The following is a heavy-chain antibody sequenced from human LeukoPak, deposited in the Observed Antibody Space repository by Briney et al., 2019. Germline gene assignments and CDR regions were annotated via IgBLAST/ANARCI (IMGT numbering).Heavy chain of an antibody. CDR2: ISASGSST. D-gene: IGHD3-10*01. CDR1: GLTFSNYA. CDR3: AKVYGSGSDYFPDY. J-gene: IGHJ4*02. Sequence: PGGSLRLSCAVSGLTFSNYAMGWVRQAPGKGLAWVSAISASGSSTYYADSVKGRFTISRDNSKNALYLQMNSLRAEDTAVYYCAKVYGSGSDYFPDYWGQGTLVTVSS. V-gene: IGHV3-23*01.